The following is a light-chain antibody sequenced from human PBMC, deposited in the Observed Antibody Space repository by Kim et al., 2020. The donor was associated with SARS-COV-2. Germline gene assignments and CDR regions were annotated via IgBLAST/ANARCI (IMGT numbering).Light chain of an antibody. CDR1: SSNLGAGYG. Sequence: VTSSCTGSSSNLGAGYGVHWYQQLPGAAPRLLIYENTNRPSGVPARFSGSKSATSASLAITGLQAEDEGDYYCQSYDSSLSGSEVFGGGTQLTVL. CDR3: QSYDSSLSGSEV. J-gene: IGLJ2*01. V-gene: IGLV1-40*01. CDR2: ENT.